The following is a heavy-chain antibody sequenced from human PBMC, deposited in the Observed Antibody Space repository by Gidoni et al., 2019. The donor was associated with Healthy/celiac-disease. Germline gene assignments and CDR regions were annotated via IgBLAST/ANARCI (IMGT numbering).Heavy chain of an antibody. CDR1: GGSISSYY. D-gene: IGHD3-10*01. J-gene: IGHJ6*02. CDR2: IYYSGST. V-gene: IGHV4-59*01. CDR3: ASSEYGSGSYGMDV. Sequence: QVQLQESGPGLVKPSETLSPTCTVSGGSISSYYWSWIRQPPGKGLEWIGYIYYSGSTNYNPSLKSRVTISVDTSKNQFSLKLSSVTAADTAVYYCASSEYGSGSYGMDVWGQGTTVTVSS.